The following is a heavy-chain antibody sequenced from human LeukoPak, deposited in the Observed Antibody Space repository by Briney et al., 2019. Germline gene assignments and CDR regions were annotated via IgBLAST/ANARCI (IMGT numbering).Heavy chain of an antibody. CDR1: GFTFSSYS. J-gene: IGHJ6*02. CDR3: ARGGSGSPYGMDV. Sequence: PGGSLRLSCAASGFTFSSYSMNWVRQAPGKGLEWVSSISSSSSYIYYADSVKGRFTISRDNAKNSLYLQMNSLRAEDTAVYYCARGGSGSPYGMDVWGQGTTVTVSS. D-gene: IGHD3-10*01. V-gene: IGHV3-21*01. CDR2: ISSSSSYI.